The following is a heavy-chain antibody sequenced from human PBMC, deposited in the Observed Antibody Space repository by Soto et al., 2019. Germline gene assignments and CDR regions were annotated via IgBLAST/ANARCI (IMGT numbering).Heavy chain of an antibody. D-gene: IGHD6-19*01. V-gene: IGHV5-51*01. CDR2: IYPGDSDT. CDR3: ARTPVAGKIRGCYYGMDV. J-gene: IGHJ6*02. CDR1: GYSFTSYW. Sequence: LKISCKGSGYSFTSYWIGWVRQMPVKVLEWMGIIYPGDSDTRYSPSFQGQVTISADKSISTAYLQWSSLKASDTAMYYCARTPVAGKIRGCYYGMDVWGQGTTVTVSS.